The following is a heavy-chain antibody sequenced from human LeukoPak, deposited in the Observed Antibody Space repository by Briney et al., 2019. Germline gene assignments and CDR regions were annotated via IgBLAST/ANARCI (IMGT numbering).Heavy chain of an antibody. CDR3: ARESYDILTGDYRTTSWFDP. CDR1: GYTFTSYD. CDR2: MNPNSGNT. V-gene: IGHV1-8*03. D-gene: IGHD3-9*01. Sequence: ASVKVSCKASGYTFTSYDINWVRQATGQGLEWMGWMNPNSGNTGYAQKFQGRVTITRNTSISTAYMELSRLRSEDTAVYYCARESYDILTGDYRTTSWFDPWGQGTLVTVSS. J-gene: IGHJ5*02.